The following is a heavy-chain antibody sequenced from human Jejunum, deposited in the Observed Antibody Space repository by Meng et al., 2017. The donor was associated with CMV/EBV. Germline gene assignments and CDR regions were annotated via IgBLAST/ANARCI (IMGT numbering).Heavy chain of an antibody. Sequence: LRLSCAASGFTFSTYWMSWVRQAPGKGLEWVANIKQDGSEKFYVDSVKGRFTISRDNAKSSLYLQMNSLRAEDTAVYYCGRNRVDYWGQGTLVTVSS. J-gene: IGHJ4*02. CDR1: GFTFSTYW. CDR2: IKQDGSEK. D-gene: IGHD1-14*01. V-gene: IGHV3-7*01. CDR3: GRNRVDY.